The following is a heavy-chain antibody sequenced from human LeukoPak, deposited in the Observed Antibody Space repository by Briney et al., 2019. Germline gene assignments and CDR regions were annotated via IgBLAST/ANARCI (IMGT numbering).Heavy chain of an antibody. D-gene: IGHD6-19*01. CDR2: IRSSSGTI. V-gene: IGHV3-48*02. CDR3: ARREPDSSGWYIDY. Sequence: GGSLRLSCAASGFTFSSYSMNWVRQAPGKGMEWVSYIRSSSGTIYYADSVKGRFTISRDNAKNPLYLQMNSLRDEDTAVYYCARREPDSSGWYIDYWGQGTLVTVSS. J-gene: IGHJ4*02. CDR1: GFTFSSYS.